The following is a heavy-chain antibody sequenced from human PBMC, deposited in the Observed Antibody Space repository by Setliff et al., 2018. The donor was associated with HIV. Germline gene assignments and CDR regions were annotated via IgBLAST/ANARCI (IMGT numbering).Heavy chain of an antibody. Sequence: TLSLTCSVSGASISDYYWNWIRQPPGKGLEWIGYMDNRGNTNYSPSLKSRITISVDTSKNHFSLKLNSVTAADTAVYYCARSTPSIGYISEHWGQGALVTVSS. D-gene: IGHD5-12*01. CDR3: ARSTPSIGYISEH. V-gene: IGHV4-59*01. CDR1: GASISDYY. J-gene: IGHJ1*01. CDR2: MDNRGNT.